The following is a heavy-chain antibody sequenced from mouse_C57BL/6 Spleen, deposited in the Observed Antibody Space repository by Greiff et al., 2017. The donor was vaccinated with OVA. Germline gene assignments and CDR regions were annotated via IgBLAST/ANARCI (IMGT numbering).Heavy chain of an antibody. D-gene: IGHD1-1*01. CDR2: IDPSDSYT. V-gene: IGHV1-50*01. CDR3: ARSGGSSYWYFDV. CDR1: GYTFTSYW. J-gene: IGHJ1*03. Sequence: QVQLQQPGAELVKPGASVKLSCKASGYTFTSYWMQWVKQRPGQGLEWIGEIDPSDSYTNYNQKFKGKATLTVDTSSSTAYMQLSSLTSEDSAVYYGARSGGSSYWYFDVWGTGTTVTVSS.